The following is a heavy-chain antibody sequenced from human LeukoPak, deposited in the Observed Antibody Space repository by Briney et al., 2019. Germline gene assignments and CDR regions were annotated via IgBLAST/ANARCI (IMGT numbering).Heavy chain of an antibody. Sequence: GGSLRLSCEASGYTFDDYAMHWVRQAPGKGLEWVSAISWNSGSIGNADSVKGRFTISRDNGKNSLYLQMNSLRIEDTALYYCAKGHTYGLGESYLDFWGQGTLVSVSS. CDR1: GYTFDDYA. CDR3: AKGHTYGLGESYLDF. D-gene: IGHD5-18*01. J-gene: IGHJ4*02. V-gene: IGHV3-9*01. CDR2: ISWNSGSI.